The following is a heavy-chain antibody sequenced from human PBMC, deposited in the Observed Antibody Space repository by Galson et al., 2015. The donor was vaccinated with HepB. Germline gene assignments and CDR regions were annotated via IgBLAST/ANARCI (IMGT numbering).Heavy chain of an antibody. CDR3: ARDEGYCSSAGCSAYGMDV. CDR1: GGTFNNYA. V-gene: IGHV1-69*13. Sequence: SVKVSCKASGGTFNNYAISWVRQAPGQGLQWMGGIIPILVTANYAQNFQDRVTITADGSTTTAYMELSSLRSEDTAVYYCARDEGYCSSAGCSAYGMDVWGQGTTVTVSS. J-gene: IGHJ6*02. CDR2: IIPILVTA. D-gene: IGHD2-2*01.